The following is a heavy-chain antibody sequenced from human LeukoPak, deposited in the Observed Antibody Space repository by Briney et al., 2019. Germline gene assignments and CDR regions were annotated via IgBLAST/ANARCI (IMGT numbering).Heavy chain of an antibody. Sequence: ASVKVSCKASGYTFTSYAMNWVRQAPGQGLEWMGWINTNTGNPTYAQGFTGRFVFSLDTSVSTAYLQISSLKAEDTAVYYCARGDLDYDFWSIIIKGGAFDIWGQGTMVTVSS. J-gene: IGHJ3*02. D-gene: IGHD3-3*01. CDR2: INTNTGNP. V-gene: IGHV7-4-1*02. CDR1: GYTFTSYA. CDR3: ARGDLDYDFWSIIIKGGAFDI.